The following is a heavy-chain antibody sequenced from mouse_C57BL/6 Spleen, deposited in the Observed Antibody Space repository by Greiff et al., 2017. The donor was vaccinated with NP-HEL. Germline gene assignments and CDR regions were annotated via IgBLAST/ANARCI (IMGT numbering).Heavy chain of an antibody. J-gene: IGHJ4*01. CDR2: IDPSDSYT. Sequence: QVQLQQPGAELVMPGASVKLSCKASGYTFTSYWMHWVKQRPGQGLEWIGEIDPSDSYTNYNQKFKGKSTLTVDKSSSTAYMQLSSLTSEDSAVDYCARWHYGSSHYYAMDYWGQGTSVTVSS. D-gene: IGHD1-1*01. CDR1: GYTFTSYW. CDR3: ARWHYGSSHYYAMDY. V-gene: IGHV1-69*01.